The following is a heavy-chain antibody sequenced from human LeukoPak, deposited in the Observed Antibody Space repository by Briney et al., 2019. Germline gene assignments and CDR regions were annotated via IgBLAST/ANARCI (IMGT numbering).Heavy chain of an antibody. CDR2: ISTTGGGT. V-gene: IGHV3-23*01. CDR3: ATRALTGSKLYYFTY. J-gene: IGHJ4*02. D-gene: IGHD3-9*01. CDR1: GFTFTSYA. Sequence: GGSLRLSCAASGFTFTSYAMSWVRQAPGKGIEWGSSISTTGGGTYYADSVKGRFTISRDNSKNMLYLQMDSLRVDDTAVYYCATRALTGSKLYYFTYWGQGTLVTVSS.